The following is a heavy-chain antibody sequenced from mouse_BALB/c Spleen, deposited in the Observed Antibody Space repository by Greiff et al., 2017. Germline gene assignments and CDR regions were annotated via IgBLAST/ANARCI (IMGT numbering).Heavy chain of an antibody. CDR2: IYPGSGST. CDR3: TRYNGSSYWYFDV. J-gene: IGHJ1*01. D-gene: IGHD1-1*01. V-gene: IGHV1S22*01. Sequence: LQQPGSELVRPGASVKLSCKASGYTFTSYWMHWVKQRPGQGLEWIGNIYPGSGSTNYDEKFKSKATLTVDTSSSTAYMQLSSLTSEDSAVYYCTRYNGSSYWYFDVWGAGTTVTVSS. CDR1: GYTFTSYW.